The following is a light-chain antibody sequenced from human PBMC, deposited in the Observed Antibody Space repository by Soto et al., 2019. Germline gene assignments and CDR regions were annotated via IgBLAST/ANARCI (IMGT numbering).Light chain of an antibody. Sequence: QLVLTQPPSVSGAPGQRVTISCTGSSSNIGAGYDVHWYQQLPGTAPKLLIYANSNRPSGVPDRFSGSKSGTSASLAITGLQADDEADYYCQSYDISLTLRVFGTGTKLTVL. CDR2: ANS. J-gene: IGLJ1*01. V-gene: IGLV1-40*01. CDR1: SSNIGAGYD. CDR3: QSYDISLTLRV.